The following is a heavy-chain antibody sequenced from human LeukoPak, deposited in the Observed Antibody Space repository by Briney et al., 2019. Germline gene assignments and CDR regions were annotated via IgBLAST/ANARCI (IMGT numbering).Heavy chain of an antibody. D-gene: IGHD2-15*01. CDR3: ARVASWYCSGGSCYSIDGGGFDY. CDR2: ISAYNGNT. V-gene: IGHV1-18*01. Sequence: GASVTVSCTASGYTFTSCGISWVRQAPGQGLERMGWISAYNGNTNYAQKLQGRVTMTTDTSTSTAYMELRSLRSDDTAVYYCARVASWYCSGGSCYSIDGGGFDYWGQGTLVTVSS. CDR1: GYTFTSCG. J-gene: IGHJ4*02.